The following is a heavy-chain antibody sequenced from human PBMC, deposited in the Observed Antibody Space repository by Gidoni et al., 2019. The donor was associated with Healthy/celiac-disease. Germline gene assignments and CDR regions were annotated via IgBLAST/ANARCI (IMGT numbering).Heavy chain of an antibody. CDR1: GGSFSGYY. J-gene: IGHJ4*02. D-gene: IGHD2-15*01. V-gene: IGHV4-34*01. CDR3: ARIKMYGLWSRVCGGSCYSYFDY. Sequence: QAQLQQWGAGLLEPSETLSLTCAVYGGSFSGYYWIWIRQPPGKGLDWIGEINHSGSTNYNPSLKSRVTISVDTSKNQFSLKLSSVTAADTAVYCCARIKMYGLWSRVCGGSCYSYFDYWGQGTLVTVSS. CDR2: INHSGST.